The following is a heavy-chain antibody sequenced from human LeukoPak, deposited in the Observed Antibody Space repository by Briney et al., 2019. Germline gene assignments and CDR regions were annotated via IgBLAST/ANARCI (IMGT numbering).Heavy chain of an antibody. Sequence: ASVKVSCKASGGTFSSYAISWVRQAPGQGLEWMGRINPNSGGTNYAQKFQGRVTMTRDTSISTAYMELSRLRSDDTAVYYCAKGIVGATRGSAFDIWGQGTMVTVSS. J-gene: IGHJ3*02. D-gene: IGHD1-26*01. CDR1: GGTFSSYA. CDR2: INPNSGGT. CDR3: AKGIVGATRGSAFDI. V-gene: IGHV1-2*06.